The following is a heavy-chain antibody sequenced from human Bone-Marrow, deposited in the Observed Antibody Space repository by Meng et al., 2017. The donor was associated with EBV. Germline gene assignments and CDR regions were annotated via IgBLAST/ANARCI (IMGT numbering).Heavy chain of an antibody. CDR3: ARVHILTAPQSYYGMDV. Sequence: QVQLVQSGAEVKKPGASVKVSCKDSGYTFTSYDINWVRQATGQGLEWMGWMNPNSGNTGYAQKFQGRVTMTRNTSISTAYMELSSLRSEDTAVYYCARVHILTAPQSYYGMDVWGQGTPVTVYS. CDR1: GYTFTSYD. CDR2: MNPNSGNT. D-gene: IGHD3-9*01. J-gene: IGHJ6*02. V-gene: IGHV1-8*01.